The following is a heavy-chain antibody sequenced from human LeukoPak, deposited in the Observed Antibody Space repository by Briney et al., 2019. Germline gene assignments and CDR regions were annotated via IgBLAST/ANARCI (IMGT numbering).Heavy chain of an antibody. D-gene: IGHD5-18*01. CDR3: ARRTGYGYGLDC. CDR1: GLTVSNND. Sequence: GGSLRLSRAASGLTVSNNDVSWVRQAPGKGLEWVSVIDIRGDTYYAETVKGRFTISRDKSKNTVSLQMDSLRAEDTAVYFCARRTGYGYGLDCWGQGTLVTVSS. V-gene: IGHV3-53*01. J-gene: IGHJ4*02. CDR2: IDIRGDT.